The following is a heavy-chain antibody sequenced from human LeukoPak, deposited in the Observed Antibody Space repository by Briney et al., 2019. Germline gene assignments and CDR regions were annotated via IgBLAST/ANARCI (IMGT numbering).Heavy chain of an antibody. D-gene: IGHD2-21*02. V-gene: IGHV4-59*12. CDR1: GGSISSYY. Sequence: SETLSLTCTVSGGSISSYYWSWIRQPPGKGLEWIGYIYYSGSTNYNPSLKSRVTISVDTSKNQFSLKLSPVTAADTAVYYCARGPQRILVVTAKYAFDIWGQGTMVTVSS. J-gene: IGHJ3*02. CDR3: ARGPQRILVVTAKYAFDI. CDR2: IYYSGST.